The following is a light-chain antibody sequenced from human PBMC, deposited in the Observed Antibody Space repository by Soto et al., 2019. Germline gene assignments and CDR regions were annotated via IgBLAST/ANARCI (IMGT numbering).Light chain of an antibody. CDR2: DVS. CDR1: SSDVGGYNY. CDR3: SSYTSSSTLWV. J-gene: IGLJ1*01. V-gene: IGLV2-14*01. Sequence: QSALTQPASVSGSPGQSITISCTGTSSDVGGYNYVSWYQQHPGKAPKLMIYDVSNRPSGVSNRFSGSKSGNTASLTISGLQAEDEADSYCSSYTSSSTLWVFGTGTKLTVL.